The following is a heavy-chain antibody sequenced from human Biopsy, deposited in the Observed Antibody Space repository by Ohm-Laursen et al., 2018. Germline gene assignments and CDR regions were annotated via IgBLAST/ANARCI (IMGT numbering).Heavy chain of an antibody. Sequence: SLRLSCAASGFIFSTYTMNWVRQAPGEGLEWVSSISSRSSDIYYADSVKGRFTISRDSSKNTLYLQMNSLRVEDTAVYYCARGPSGVATIGRGQGTLATVSS. CDR3: ARGPSGVATIG. D-gene: IGHD5-24*01. J-gene: IGHJ4*02. CDR1: GFIFSTYT. V-gene: IGHV3-21*01. CDR2: ISSRSSDI.